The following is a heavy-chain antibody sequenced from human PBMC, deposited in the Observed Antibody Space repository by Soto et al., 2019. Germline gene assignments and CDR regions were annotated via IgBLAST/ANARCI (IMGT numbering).Heavy chain of an antibody. J-gene: IGHJ4*02. CDR3: ARQWGSRSVVSMPWVH. V-gene: IGHV3-11*06. CDR1: GFTFSDYY. CDR2: ISSSGYTT. Sequence: QVQLVESGGGLVKPGGSLRLSCTASGFTFSDYYMSWIRQAPGMGLQWVSYISSSGYTTNADSVKSRFTISRDNAKNSLNLQMNSLRVDDTAGYYCARQWGSRSVVSMPWVHGGQGTLVTVSS. D-gene: IGHD3-22*01.